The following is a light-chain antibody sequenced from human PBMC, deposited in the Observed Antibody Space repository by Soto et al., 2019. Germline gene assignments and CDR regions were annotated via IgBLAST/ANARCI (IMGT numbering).Light chain of an antibody. J-gene: IGKJ1*01. Sequence: EIVMTQSPATLSVSPGERATLSCRASQSVSSNLAWYQQKPGQAPRLLIYGASSRATGIPDRFSGSGSGTDFTLTISRLEPEDFAVYYCQQSGAFGQGTKVDI. CDR1: QSVSSN. V-gene: IGKV3D-15*01. CDR3: QQSGA. CDR2: GAS.